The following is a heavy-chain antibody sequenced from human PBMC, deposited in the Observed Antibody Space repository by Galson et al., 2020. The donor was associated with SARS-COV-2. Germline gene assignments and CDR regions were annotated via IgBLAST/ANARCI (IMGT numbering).Heavy chain of an antibody. CDR3: SRGLSSSWPFSDF. J-gene: IGHJ4*02. CDR2: ITSSSTT. D-gene: IGHD6-13*01. V-gene: IGHV3-48*02. CDR1: GFTFSSYN. Sequence: GESLKISCAASGFTFSSYNMNWVRQAPGERLEGVSFITSSSTTYYADSVKGRFTISRDNAKNSLYLQMSGLRDDDTALYYCSRGLSSSWPFSDFWGQGALVTVSS.